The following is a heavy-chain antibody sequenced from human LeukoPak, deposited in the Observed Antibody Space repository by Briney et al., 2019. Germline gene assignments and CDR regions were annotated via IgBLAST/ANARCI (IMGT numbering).Heavy chain of an antibody. D-gene: IGHD3-10*02. CDR2: IKQDGSEK. J-gene: IGHJ6*04. CDR1: GFTFSTYR. Sequence: GGSLRLSCAASGFTFSTYRMSWVRQAPGKGLEWVANIKQDGSEKHYVDSVKGRFTISRDNAKNSLYLQMNSLRAEDTAVYYCAELGITMIGGVWGKGTTVTISS. V-gene: IGHV3-7*01. CDR3: AELGITMIGGV.